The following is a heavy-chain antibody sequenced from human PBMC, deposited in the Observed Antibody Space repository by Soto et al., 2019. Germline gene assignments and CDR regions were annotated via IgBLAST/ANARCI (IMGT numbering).Heavy chain of an antibody. J-gene: IGHJ4*02. V-gene: IGHV1-2*04. D-gene: IGHD6-25*01. CDR3: AIEVSEAIPTYYFDY. CDR2: INPNSGGT. CDR1: GYTFTGYY. Sequence: ASVKVSCKASGYTFTGYYMHWVRQAPGQGLEWMGWINPNSGGTNYAQKFQGWVTMTRDTSISTAYMELSRLRSDDTAVYYCAIEVSEAIPTYYFDYWGQGTLVTVSS.